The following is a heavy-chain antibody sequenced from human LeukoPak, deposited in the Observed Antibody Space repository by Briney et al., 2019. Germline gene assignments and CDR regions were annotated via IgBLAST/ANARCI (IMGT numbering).Heavy chain of an antibody. CDR3: ARAYTFGGLIVAFDY. D-gene: IGHD3-16*02. CDR1: GFTFSSYE. CDR2: ISSSGSTI. J-gene: IGHJ4*02. V-gene: IGHV3-48*03. Sequence: PGGSLRLSCAASGFTFSSYEMNWVRQAPGKGLEWVSYISSSGSTIYYADSVKGRFTISRDNAKNSLYLQMNSLRAEDTAVYYCARAYTFGGLIVAFDYWGQGTLVTVSS.